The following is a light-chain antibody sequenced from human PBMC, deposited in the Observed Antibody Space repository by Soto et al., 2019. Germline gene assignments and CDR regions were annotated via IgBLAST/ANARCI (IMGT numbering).Light chain of an antibody. Sequence: QSVLTQPPSASGTPGQRVTISCSGSRSNLGSKSANWYQQFPGTAPKLLIYNNYQRPSGVPDRFSGSKSGTSSASLAISGLQSEDEADYYCAAWDDSLNGHVFGGGTKLTVL. CDR2: NNY. CDR3: AAWDDSLNGHV. J-gene: IGLJ2*01. V-gene: IGLV1-44*01. CDR1: RSNLGSKS.